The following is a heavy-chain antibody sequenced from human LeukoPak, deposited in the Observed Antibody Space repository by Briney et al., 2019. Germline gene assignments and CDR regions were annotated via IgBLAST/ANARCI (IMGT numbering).Heavy chain of an antibody. CDR1: GGTFSSYA. D-gene: IGHD4-11*01. CDR3: ARDYSDRYNWFDP. J-gene: IGHJ5*02. Sequence: RASVKVSCKASGGTFSSYAISWVRQAPGQGLEWMGRIIPIFGIANYAQKFQGRVTITADKSTSTAYVELSSLRSEDTAVYYCARDYSDRYNWFDPWGQGTLVTVSS. CDR2: IIPIFGIA. V-gene: IGHV1-69*04.